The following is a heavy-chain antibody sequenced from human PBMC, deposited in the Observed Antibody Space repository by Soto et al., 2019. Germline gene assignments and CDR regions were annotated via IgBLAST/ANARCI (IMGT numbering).Heavy chain of an antibody. V-gene: IGHV4-31*03. CDR1: GYSMTSVGYY. CDR2: IYYSGGT. Sequence: TLSLTCTVSGYSMTSVGYYWIWIRHLPGKGLEWIGYIYYSGGTQFNPSLKSRVSMSVDTSKNQFSLRLSSVTAAETAVYYCANILGSHQNYYFGIDVWGQGTTVT. J-gene: IGHJ6*02. D-gene: IGHD1-26*01. CDR3: ANILGSHQNYYFGIDV.